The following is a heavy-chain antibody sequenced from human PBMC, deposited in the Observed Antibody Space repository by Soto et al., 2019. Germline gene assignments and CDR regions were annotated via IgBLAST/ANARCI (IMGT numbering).Heavy chain of an antibody. D-gene: IGHD3-3*01. CDR3: TREGVSAYDFSVRGYIDL. CDR1: RGAISSSNW. J-gene: IGHJ2*01. CDR2: IYHSGST. V-gene: IGHV4-4*02. Sequence: QVQLQESGPGLVKPSWTLSLTCAVSRGAISSSNWWSWVRQPPGKGLEWIGEIYHSGSTNYNPSLKSRVNISVYKSKIQFSLKLSSVTAAYTAVYYCTREGVSAYDFSVRGYIDLWGRGTLVTVSS.